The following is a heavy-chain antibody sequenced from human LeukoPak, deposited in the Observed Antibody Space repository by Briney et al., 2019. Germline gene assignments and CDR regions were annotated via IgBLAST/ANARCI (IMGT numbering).Heavy chain of an antibody. D-gene: IGHD1-26*01. CDR1: GFTFSSYA. J-gene: IGHJ4*02. CDR3: AREKEVMREHKINTLDY. CDR2: ISSSSSYI. V-gene: IGHV3-21*01. Sequence: GGSLRLSCAASGFTFSSYAMSWVRQAPGKGLERVSSISSSSSYIYYADSVKGRFTISRDNAKNSLYLQMNSLRAEDTAVYFCAREKEVMREHKINTLDYWGQGTLVTVSS.